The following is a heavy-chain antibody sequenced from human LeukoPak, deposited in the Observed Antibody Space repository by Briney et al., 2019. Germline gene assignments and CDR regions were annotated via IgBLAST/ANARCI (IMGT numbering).Heavy chain of an antibody. J-gene: IGHJ4*02. CDR1: GYTFTSYG. D-gene: IGHD3-22*01. V-gene: IGHV1-18*01. CDR3: AREVGYDSSGYYYEPTAFDY. Sequence: ASVKVPCKASGYTFTSYGISWVRQAPGQGLEWMGWISAYNGNTNYAQKLQGRVTMTTDTSTSTAYMELRSLRSDDTAVYYCAREVGYDSSGYYYEPTAFDYWGQGTLVTVSS. CDR2: ISAYNGNT.